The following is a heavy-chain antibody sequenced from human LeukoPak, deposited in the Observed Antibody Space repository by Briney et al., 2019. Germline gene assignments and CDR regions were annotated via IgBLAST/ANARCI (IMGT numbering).Heavy chain of an antibody. Sequence: GGSLRLSCAASGFTFSSYGMNWVRQAPGKGLEWVSAISGSGGDTYYADSVKGRFTISRDNPKNTMYLQMNSLRADDTAVYYCAKDLYDSSSYYYEEGAFDIWGQGTMVTVSS. D-gene: IGHD3-22*01. J-gene: IGHJ3*02. V-gene: IGHV3-23*01. CDR2: ISGSGGDT. CDR3: AKDLYDSSSYYYEEGAFDI. CDR1: GFTFSSYG.